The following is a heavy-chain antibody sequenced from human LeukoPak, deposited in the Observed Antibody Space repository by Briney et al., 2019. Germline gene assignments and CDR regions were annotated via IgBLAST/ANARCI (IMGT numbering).Heavy chain of an antibody. CDR3: ASGPLSSAAVY. CDR1: GGSISSSNW. CDR2: TYHSGST. J-gene: IGHJ4*02. Sequence: SETLPLTCAVSGGSISSSNWWSWVRQPPGKGLEWIGETYHSGSTNYNPSLKGRVTISVDKSKNQFSLKLSSVTAADTAVYYCASGPLSSAAVYWGQGTLVTVSS. V-gene: IGHV4-4*02.